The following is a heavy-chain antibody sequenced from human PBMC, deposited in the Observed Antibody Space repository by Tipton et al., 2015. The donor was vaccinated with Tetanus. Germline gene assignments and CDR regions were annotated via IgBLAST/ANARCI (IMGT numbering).Heavy chain of an antibody. CDR2: IDPNSGGI. D-gene: IGHD3-22*01. V-gene: IGHV1-2*02. J-gene: IGHJ6*02. CDR1: GYTFTGYY. CDR3: ARDRGDYIYYGMDV. Sequence: QLVQSGAEVKRPGASLTVSCKASGYTFTGYYLYWVRQAPGQGLEWMGWIDPNSGGIIYAQKFQGRVTMTRDTSISTAYMELSRLRSDDTAVYYCARDRGDYIYYGMDVWGPGTTVTVTS.